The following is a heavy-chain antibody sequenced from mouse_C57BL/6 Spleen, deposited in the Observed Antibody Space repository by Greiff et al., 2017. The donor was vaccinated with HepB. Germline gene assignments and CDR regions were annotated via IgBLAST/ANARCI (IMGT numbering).Heavy chain of an antibody. D-gene: IGHD2-5*01. CDR3: ARGGNYSNPRFAY. V-gene: IGHV1-69*01. CDR2: IDPSDSYT. CDR1: GYTFTSYW. Sequence: QVQLKQPGAELVMPGASVKLSCKASGYTFTSYWMHWVKQRPGQGLEWIGEIDPSDSYTNYNQKFKGKSTLTVDKSSSTAYMQLSSLTSEDSAVYYCARGGNYSNPRFAYWGQGTLVTVSA. J-gene: IGHJ3*01.